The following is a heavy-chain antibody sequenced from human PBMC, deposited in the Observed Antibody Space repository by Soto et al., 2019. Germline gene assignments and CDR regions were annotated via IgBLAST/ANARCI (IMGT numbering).Heavy chain of an antibody. CDR1: GASISSYY. J-gene: IGHJ3*02. Sequence: SETLSLTCSVSGASISSYYWSWIRQPPGKGLEWLAYIYYSGSTSYNPSLKSRVSISLDTSMNQFSLKLSSVTAADTAVYYCARTYDDSGPNSGGYGFDIWGQGTMVTVS. CDR3: ARTYDDSGPNSGGYGFDI. V-gene: IGHV4-59*01. D-gene: IGHD3-22*01. CDR2: IYYSGST.